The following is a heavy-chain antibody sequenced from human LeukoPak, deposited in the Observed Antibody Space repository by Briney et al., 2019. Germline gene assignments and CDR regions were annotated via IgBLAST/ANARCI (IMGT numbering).Heavy chain of an antibody. CDR3: VRLRWELLAPYFDH. CDR1: TDSTNTYY. V-gene: IGHV4-59*01. Sequence: SETPSLTCSVSTDSTNTYYWSWIRQSPGGGLEWIGHIYHSGSTDYNPSFKSRVTVSIDMSKKESSLKLTSVTVADTAMYYCVRLRWELLAPYFDHWGQGAFVIVSS. D-gene: IGHD2-15*01. J-gene: IGHJ4*02. CDR2: IYHSGST.